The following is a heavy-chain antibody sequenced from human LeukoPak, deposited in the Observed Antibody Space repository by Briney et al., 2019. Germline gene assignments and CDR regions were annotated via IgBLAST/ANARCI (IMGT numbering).Heavy chain of an antibody. J-gene: IGHJ4*02. V-gene: IGHV3-23*01. D-gene: IGHD6-19*01. Sequence: GGSLRLSCAASGFTFSSYAMSWVRQAPGKGLEWVSAISGSGGSTYYADSMKGRFTISRDNSKNTLYLQMNSLRAEDTAVYYCAKELAAVAGLGGNYFDYWGQGTLVTVSS. CDR2: ISGSGGST. CDR1: GFTFSSYA. CDR3: AKELAAVAGLGGNYFDY.